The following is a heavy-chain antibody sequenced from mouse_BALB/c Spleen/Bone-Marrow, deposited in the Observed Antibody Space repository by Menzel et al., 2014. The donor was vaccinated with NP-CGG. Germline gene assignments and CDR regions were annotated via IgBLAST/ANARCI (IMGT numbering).Heavy chain of an antibody. CDR3: ERLSYYGRFAY. CDR2: INPDSSTI. J-gene: IGHJ3*01. CDR1: GFDFXRYW. Sequence: EVQLQESGGGLVQPGGSLKLSCAASGFDFXRYWMSWVRQAPGKGLEWIGEINPDSSTINYTPSLKDEFIISRDNAKNTLYLQMSKVRSEDTALYYCERLSYYGRFAYWGQGTLVTVSA. D-gene: IGHD1-1*01. V-gene: IGHV4-1*02.